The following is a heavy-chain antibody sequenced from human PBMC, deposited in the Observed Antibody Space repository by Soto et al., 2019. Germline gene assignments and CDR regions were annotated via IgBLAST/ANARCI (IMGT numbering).Heavy chain of an antibody. CDR2: INPNSGGT. Sequence: QVQLVQSGAEVKKPGASVKVSCKASGYTFTGYYMHWVRQAPGQGLEWMGWINPNSGGTNYAQKFQGRVTMTRDTSISTAYMELSRLRSDDTAVYYCARDRSSGYYYVGWFDPWGQGTLVTVSS. CDR1: GYTFTGYY. D-gene: IGHD3-22*01. J-gene: IGHJ5*02. CDR3: ARDRSSGYYYVGWFDP. V-gene: IGHV1-2*02.